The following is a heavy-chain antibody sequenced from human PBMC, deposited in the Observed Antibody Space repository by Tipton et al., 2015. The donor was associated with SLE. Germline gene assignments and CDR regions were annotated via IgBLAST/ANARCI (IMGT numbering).Heavy chain of an antibody. CDR3: AIYDSRRAAFDI. D-gene: IGHD3-22*01. V-gene: IGHV1-69*01. CDR1: GYTFSNYG. Sequence: QVQLVQSGGEVRKPGASVKVSCKASGYTFSNYGITWVRQAPGQGLEWMGGIIPIFGTANYAQKFQGRVTITTDESTSTAYMELSSLRSEDTAVYYCAIYDSRRAAFDIWGQGTMVTVSS. CDR2: IIPIFGTA. J-gene: IGHJ3*02.